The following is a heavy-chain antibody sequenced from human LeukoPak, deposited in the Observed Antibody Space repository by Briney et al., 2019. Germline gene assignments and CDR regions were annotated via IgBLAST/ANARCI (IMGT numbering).Heavy chain of an antibody. CDR2: INPNSGNT. V-gene: IGHV1-8*02. J-gene: IGHJ6*02. CDR1: GYTFTGYY. D-gene: IGHD6-13*01. Sequence: ASVKVSCKASGYTFTGYYMHWVRQAPGQGLEWMGWINPNSGNTGYAQKFQGRVTMTRNTSISTAYMELSSLRSEDTAVYYCARSGSSWYVTVADYYYGMDVWGQGTTVTVSS. CDR3: ARSGSSWYVTVADYYYGMDV.